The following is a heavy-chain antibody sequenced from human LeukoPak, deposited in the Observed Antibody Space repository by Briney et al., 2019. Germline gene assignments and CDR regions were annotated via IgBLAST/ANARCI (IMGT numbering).Heavy chain of an antibody. D-gene: IGHD1-1*01. J-gene: IGHJ3*02. CDR1: GFTFSSYE. Sequence: GGSLRLSCAAAGFTFSSYEMNWVRQAPGKGLEWVSYISSSGSAIYYADSVKGRFTISRDTAKNSLYLQMNSLRAEDTALYYCARDMEPDAFDIWGQGTMVTVSS. V-gene: IGHV3-48*03. CDR2: ISSSGSAI. CDR3: ARDMEPDAFDI.